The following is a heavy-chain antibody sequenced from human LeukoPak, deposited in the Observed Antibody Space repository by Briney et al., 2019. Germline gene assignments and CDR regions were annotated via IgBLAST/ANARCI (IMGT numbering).Heavy chain of an antibody. V-gene: IGHV3-23*01. J-gene: IGHJ4*02. CDR3: ARLSGNYRFDY. CDR2: ISGSGGST. Sequence: PGGSLRLSCAASRFTFSSYVMSWVRQAPGKGLEWVSTISGSGGSTYYADSVKGRFTISRDNSKKTLYLQMSSLRAEDTAVYYCARLSGNYRFDYWGQGTLVTVSS. D-gene: IGHD1-26*01. CDR1: RFTFSSYV.